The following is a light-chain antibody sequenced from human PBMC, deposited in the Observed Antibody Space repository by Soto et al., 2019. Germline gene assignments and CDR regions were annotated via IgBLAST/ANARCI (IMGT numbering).Light chain of an antibody. CDR2: AAS. CDR1: QGISSY. CDR3: QQLNSYPF. V-gene: IGKV1-9*01. Sequence: DIQLTQSPSFLSASVGDRVTITCRASQGISSYLAWYQQKPGKAPKLLIYAASTLQSGVPSRFSGSGSGTEFTHTISSLQPEDFATYYCQQLNSYPFFGGGTKVEIK. J-gene: IGKJ4*01.